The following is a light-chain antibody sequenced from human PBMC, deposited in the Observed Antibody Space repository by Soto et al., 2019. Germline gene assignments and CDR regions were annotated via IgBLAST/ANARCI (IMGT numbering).Light chain of an antibody. V-gene: IGLV4-69*01. CDR2: LNSDGSH. J-gene: IGLJ7*01. CDR3: QTWGTGYAV. CDR1: SGHSSYA. Sequence: QSVLTQSPSASASLGASVKLTCTLYSGHSSYAIAWHQQQPEKGPRYLMKLNSDGSHSKGDGIPDRFSGSSSGAERYLTISSLQSEDEADYYCQTWGTGYAVFGGGTQLTVL.